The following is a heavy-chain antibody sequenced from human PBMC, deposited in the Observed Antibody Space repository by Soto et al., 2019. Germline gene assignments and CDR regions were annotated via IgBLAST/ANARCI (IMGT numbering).Heavy chain of an antibody. CDR1: GFTFSNAW. Sequence: EVQLVESGGGLVKPGGSLRLYCAASGFTFSNAWINWVRQAPGKGLEWVGRVNSKTHGGTTDYAEHVKGRFAISRDDSNNLGYLQMNSLKIEDTAVYYRTTDSYSTITIGRLDYWGHGTLVTVSS. J-gene: IGHJ4*01. D-gene: IGHD2-8*01. V-gene: IGHV3-15*07. CDR3: TTDSYSTITIGRLDY. CDR2: VNSKTHGGTT.